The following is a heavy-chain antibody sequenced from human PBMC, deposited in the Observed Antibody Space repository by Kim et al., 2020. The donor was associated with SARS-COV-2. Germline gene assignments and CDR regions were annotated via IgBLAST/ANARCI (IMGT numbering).Heavy chain of an antibody. J-gene: IGHJ3*02. CDR1: GGSFSGYY. V-gene: IGHV4-34*01. D-gene: IGHD3-22*01. CDR2: INHSGST. CDR3: ARVRVPTLRLPDSSGHDAFDI. Sequence: SETLSLTCAVYGGSFSGYYWSWIRQPPGKGLEWIGEINHSGSTNYNPSLKSRVTISVDTSKNQFSLKLSSVTAADTAVYYCARVRVPTLRLPDSSGHDAFDIWGQGTMVTVSS.